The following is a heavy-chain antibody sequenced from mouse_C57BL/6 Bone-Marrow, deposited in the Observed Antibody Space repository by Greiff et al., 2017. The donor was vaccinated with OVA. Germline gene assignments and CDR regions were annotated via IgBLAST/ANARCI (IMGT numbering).Heavy chain of an antibody. CDR2: ISSGGDYI. Sequence: EVKLVESGEGLVKPGGSLKLSCAASGFTFSSYAMSWVRQTPEKRLEWVAYISSGGDYIYYADTVKGRFTISRDNARNTLYLQRSSLKSEDRAMYYCTRGPRYYYGSDYAMDYWGQGTSVTVSS. J-gene: IGHJ4*01. CDR1: GFTFSSYA. D-gene: IGHD1-1*01. V-gene: IGHV5-9-1*02. CDR3: TRGPRYYYGSDYAMDY.